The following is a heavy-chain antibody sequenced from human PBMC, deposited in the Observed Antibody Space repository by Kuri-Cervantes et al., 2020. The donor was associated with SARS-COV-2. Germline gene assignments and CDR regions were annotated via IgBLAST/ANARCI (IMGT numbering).Heavy chain of an antibody. Sequence: ETLSLTCAASGFTFSSYSMLWVRQAPGKGLEWVSSINTDGSHKNYADSVKGRFTISRDSAKSSLYLQMNSLRAEDTAVYYCARGLKTIFGVVIANFDYWGQGTLVTVSS. J-gene: IGHJ4*02. CDR1: GFTFSSYS. CDR3: ARGLKTIFGVVIANFDY. V-gene: IGHV3-21*01. CDR2: INTDGSHK. D-gene: IGHD3-3*01.